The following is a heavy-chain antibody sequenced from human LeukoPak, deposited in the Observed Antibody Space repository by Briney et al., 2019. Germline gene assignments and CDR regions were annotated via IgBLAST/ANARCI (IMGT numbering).Heavy chain of an antibody. J-gene: IGHJ4*02. CDR2: ISPNSGGT. Sequence: ASVKVSCTASGFTFSGYYMHWVRQAPGQGLEWMAWISPNSGGTNYVQKFQGGVTVTRDTSSSTDYMEISGLTSDDTALYYCAREPSGSGGYDYWGQGTLVTVSS. CDR3: AREPSGSGGYDY. D-gene: IGHD3-10*01. V-gene: IGHV1-2*02. CDR1: GFTFSGYY.